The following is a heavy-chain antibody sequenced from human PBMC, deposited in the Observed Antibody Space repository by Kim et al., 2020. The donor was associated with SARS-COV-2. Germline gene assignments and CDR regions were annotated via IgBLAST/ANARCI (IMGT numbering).Heavy chain of an antibody. J-gene: IGHJ4*01. D-gene: IGHD3-9*01. Sequence: SETLSLTCAVYGGSFSGYYWSWIRQPPGKGLEWIGEINHSGSTNYNPSLKSRLTISVDTSKNQFSLKLSSVPAADTAVFYCSRGLFRYFAWLSPRFYF. CDR2: INHSGST. CDR1: GGSFSGYY. V-gene: IGHV4-34*01. CDR3: SRGLFRYFAWLSPRFYF.